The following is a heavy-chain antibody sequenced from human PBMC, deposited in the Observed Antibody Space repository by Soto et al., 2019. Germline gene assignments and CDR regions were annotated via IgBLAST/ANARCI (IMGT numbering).Heavy chain of an antibody. D-gene: IGHD1-1*01. CDR3: AKSVYNWNDGFFDY. Sequence: AGGSLRLSCAASGVTFSTYGMRWVRQAPGKGLEWVAVISYDGNNKYYADSVKGRFTISRDNSKNTLYLQMSSLRAEDTAVYYCAKSVYNWNDGFFDYWGRGTLVTVSS. CDR2: ISYDGNNK. V-gene: IGHV3-30*18. J-gene: IGHJ4*02. CDR1: GVTFSTYG.